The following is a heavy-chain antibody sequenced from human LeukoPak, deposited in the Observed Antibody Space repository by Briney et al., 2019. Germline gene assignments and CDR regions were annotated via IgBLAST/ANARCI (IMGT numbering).Heavy chain of an antibody. J-gene: IGHJ4*02. CDR2: ISSSSSDI. Sequence: GGSLRLSCAASGFIISIYTMNWVRQAPGKGLECVSFISSSSSDIFYADSVKGRFTISRDNAKNSLYLQMNSLRAEDTAVYYCARVGYCSGGSCLKYFDYWGRGTLVTVSS. CDR1: GFIISIYT. D-gene: IGHD2-15*01. V-gene: IGHV3-21*01. CDR3: ARVGYCSGGSCLKYFDY.